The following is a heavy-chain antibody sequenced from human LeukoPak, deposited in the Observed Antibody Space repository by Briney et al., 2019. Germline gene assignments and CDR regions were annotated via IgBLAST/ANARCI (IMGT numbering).Heavy chain of an antibody. Sequence: PSETLSLTCTVSGGSISSGDYYWSWIRQPPGKGLEWIGYIYYSGSTYYNPSLKSRVTISVDTSKNQFSLKLSSVTAADTAVYYCARATLGANFDYWGQGTLVTVYS. J-gene: IGHJ4*02. CDR3: ARATLGANFDY. CDR1: GGSISSGDYY. CDR2: IYYSGST. V-gene: IGHV4-30-4*01. D-gene: IGHD1-26*01.